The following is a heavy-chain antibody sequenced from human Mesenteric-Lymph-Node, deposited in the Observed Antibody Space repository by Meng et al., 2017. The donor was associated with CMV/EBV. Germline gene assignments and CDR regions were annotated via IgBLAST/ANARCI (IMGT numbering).Heavy chain of an antibody. J-gene: IGHJ2*01. CDR2: TYYSGNT. CDR1: GGSVSSGSYY. V-gene: IGHV4-61*01. Sequence: SETLSLTCTVSGGSVSSGSYYWSWIRQSPGKGLEWIGYTYYSGNTNYNPSLKSRVSISVDRSKNQFSLSLSSVTTADTAVYYCARGGAGSYYNTGYDWYFELWGRGTLVTVSS. D-gene: IGHD3-10*01. CDR3: ARGGAGSYYNTGYDWYFEL.